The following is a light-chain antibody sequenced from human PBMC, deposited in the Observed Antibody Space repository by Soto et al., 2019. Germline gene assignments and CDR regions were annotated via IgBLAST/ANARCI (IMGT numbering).Light chain of an antibody. J-gene: IGLJ3*02. CDR1: SSDVGGYNY. Sequence: QSALTQSASVSGSPGQSITISCTGTSSDVGGYNYVSWYQQYPGKAPKLMIYEVNNRPSGVSNRFSGSKSGNTASLTISGLQAEDEADYYCSSYSSGSTLWVFGGGTKLTVL. V-gene: IGLV2-14*01. CDR3: SSYSSGSTLWV. CDR2: EVN.